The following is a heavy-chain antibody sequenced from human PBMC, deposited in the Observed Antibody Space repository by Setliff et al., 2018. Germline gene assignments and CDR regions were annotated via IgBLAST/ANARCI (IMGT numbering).Heavy chain of an antibody. D-gene: IGHD3-16*01. J-gene: IGHJ5*02. Sequence: TLSLTCTVSGGSISTHYWSWIRQPPGKGLEWVGYMYYSEITKYNPSLESRVTISVDTSKNQFSLNLTSVTAADTAVYYCARGLAVNRFDPWGQGTLVTVSS. CDR2: MYYSEIT. V-gene: IGHV4-59*11. CDR1: GGSISTHY. CDR3: ARGLAVNRFDP.